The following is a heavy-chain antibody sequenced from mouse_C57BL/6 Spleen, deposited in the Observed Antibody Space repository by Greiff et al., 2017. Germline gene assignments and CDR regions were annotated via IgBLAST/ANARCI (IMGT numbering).Heavy chain of an antibody. J-gene: IGHJ4*01. D-gene: IGHD4-1*01. CDR2: IHPSDSDT. CDR1: GYTFTSYW. V-gene: IGHV1-74*01. CDR3: APLGIYYAMDY. Sequence: QVQLKQPGAELVKPGASVKVSCKASGYTFTSYWMHWVKQRPGQGLEWIGRIHPSDSDTNYNQKFKGKATLTVDKSSSTAYMHLSRLTSEDSAVYYCAPLGIYYAMDYWGQGTSVTVSS.